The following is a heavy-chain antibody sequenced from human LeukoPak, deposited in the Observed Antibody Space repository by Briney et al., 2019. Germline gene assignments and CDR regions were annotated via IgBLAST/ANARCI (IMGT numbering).Heavy chain of an antibody. J-gene: IGHJ4*02. CDR2: ISSSSSYI. CDR3: ARVFLVRGVTNHFVDF. V-gene: IGHV3-21*01. Sequence: KPGGSLRLSCAASGFTFSSYSMSWVRQAPGKGLEWVSSISSSSSYIYYSGSVKGRFTISRDSAKNTLYLQMNSLRAEDTAVYFCARVFLVRGVTNHFVDFWGQGTLVTVSS. CDR1: GFTFSSYS. D-gene: IGHD3-10*01.